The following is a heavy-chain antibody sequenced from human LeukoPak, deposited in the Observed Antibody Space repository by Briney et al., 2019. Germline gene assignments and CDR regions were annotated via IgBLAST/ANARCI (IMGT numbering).Heavy chain of an antibody. Sequence: GGSLRLSCAASGFTFDDYGMSWVRQAPGKGLEWVSGINWNGGSTGYADSVKGRFTFSRDNSKNTVYLQMSSLTAEDTAVYYCAKDIHGDYGGLDYWGQGTLVTVSS. V-gene: IGHV3-20*04. D-gene: IGHD4-17*01. J-gene: IGHJ4*02. CDR2: INWNGGST. CDR1: GFTFDDYG. CDR3: AKDIHGDYGGLDY.